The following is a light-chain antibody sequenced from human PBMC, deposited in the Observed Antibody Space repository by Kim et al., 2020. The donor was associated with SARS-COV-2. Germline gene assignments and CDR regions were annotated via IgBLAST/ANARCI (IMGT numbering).Light chain of an antibody. CDR1: KLGDKY. CDR2: QDS. J-gene: IGLJ1*01. Sequence: VSPGQTARLTCSGDKLGDKYACWYQQKPGQSPVLVIYQDSKRPSGIPERVSGSNSGNTATLTISGTQAMDEADYYCQAWDSSTFYVFGTGTKVTVL. V-gene: IGLV3-1*01. CDR3: QAWDSSTFYV.